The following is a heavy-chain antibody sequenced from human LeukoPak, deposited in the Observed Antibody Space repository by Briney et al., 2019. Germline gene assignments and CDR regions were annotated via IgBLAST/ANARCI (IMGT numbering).Heavy chain of an antibody. CDR3: ARYCSGSSEGIFDY. D-gene: IGHD2-15*01. V-gene: IGHV4-31*03. CDR2: IHYSGIT. J-gene: IGHJ4*02. CDR1: SGSISSGGYY. Sequence: TLSLTCTVSSGSISSGGYYWTWIRQHPGEGLEWIGYIHYSGITYFNPSLKSRATISVDTSKNQFSLKLSSVTAADTAVYYRARYCSGSSEGIFDYWGQGTLVTVSS.